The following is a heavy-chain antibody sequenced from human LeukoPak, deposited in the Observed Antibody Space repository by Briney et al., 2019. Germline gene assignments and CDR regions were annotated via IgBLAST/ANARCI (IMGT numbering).Heavy chain of an antibody. J-gene: IGHJ4*02. V-gene: IGHV3-33*01. CDR2: IWYDGSNK. Sequence: GSLRLSCAASGFTFSSYGMHWVRQAPGKGLEWVAVIWYDGSNKYYADSVKGRFTISRDNSKNTLYLQMNSLRAEDTAVYYCARDSGGNENYFDYWGQGTLVTVSS. CDR1: GFTFSSYG. D-gene: IGHD2-15*01. CDR3: ARDSGGNENYFDY.